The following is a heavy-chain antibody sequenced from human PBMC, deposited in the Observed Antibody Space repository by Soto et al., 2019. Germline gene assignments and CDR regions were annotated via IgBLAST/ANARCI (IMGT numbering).Heavy chain of an antibody. Sequence: QVQLVESGGGVVQPGRSLRLSCAASGFTFSSYGMHWVRQAPGKGLEWVAVISYDGSNKYYADSVKGRFTISRDNSKNTLYLQMNSLRAEDTAVYYCAKDALTRIAAAGTADFDYWGQGTLVTVSS. V-gene: IGHV3-30*18. J-gene: IGHJ4*02. D-gene: IGHD6-13*01. CDR3: AKDALTRIAAAGTADFDY. CDR1: GFTFSSYG. CDR2: ISYDGSNK.